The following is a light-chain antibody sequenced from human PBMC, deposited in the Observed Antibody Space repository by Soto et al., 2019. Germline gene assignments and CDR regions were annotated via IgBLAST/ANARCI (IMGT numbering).Light chain of an antibody. Sequence: QSALTQPASVSVSPGQSLAISCTGTSSDVGGYDYVSWYQQHPGKAPKLIIYDVSNRPSGVSNRFSGSKSGNTASLTIPGLQAEDEADYYCCSYISTSALLVFGTGTKLTGL. V-gene: IGLV2-14*03. J-gene: IGLJ1*01. CDR1: SSDVGGYDY. CDR2: DVS. CDR3: CSYISTSALLV.